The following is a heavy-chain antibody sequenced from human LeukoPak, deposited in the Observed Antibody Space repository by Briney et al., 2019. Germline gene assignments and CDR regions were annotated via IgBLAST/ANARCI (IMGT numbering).Heavy chain of an antibody. CDR2: IIPILGIA. CDR3: ARGLISGSSDY. V-gene: IGHV1-69*04. Sequence: ASVKVSCKASGGTFSSYAISWVRQAPGQGLEWMGRIIPILGIANYAQKFQGRVTITADKSTSTAYMELSSLRSEDTAVYYCARGLISGSSDYWGQGTLVTVSS. CDR1: GGTFSSYA. D-gene: IGHD1-26*01. J-gene: IGHJ4*02.